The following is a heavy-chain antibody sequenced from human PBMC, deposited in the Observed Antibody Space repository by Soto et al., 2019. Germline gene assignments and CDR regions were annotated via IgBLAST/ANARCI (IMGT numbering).Heavy chain of an antibody. D-gene: IGHD4-17*01. V-gene: IGHV3-23*01. J-gene: IGHJ4*02. Sequence: GGSLRLSCAASGFTFSSYAMSWVRQAPGKGLEWVSAISGSGGSTYYADSVKGRFTISRDNSKNTLYLQMNSLRAEDTAVYYCAKDRDHYGDYGVYYFDYWGQGTLVTVSS. CDR2: ISGSGGST. CDR3: AKDRDHYGDYGVYYFDY. CDR1: GFTFSSYA.